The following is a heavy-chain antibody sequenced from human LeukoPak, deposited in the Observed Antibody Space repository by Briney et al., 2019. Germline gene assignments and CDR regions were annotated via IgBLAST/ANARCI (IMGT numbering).Heavy chain of an antibody. V-gene: IGHV3-30*02. D-gene: IGHD5-18*01. Sequence: GGSLRLSCAASGFTFSSYSMNWVRQAPGKGLEWVAFIRHDGSNKYYADSVKGRFTISRDNLKNTVYLQMKSLRAEDTAVYYCAKVYTALARDFDYWGQGTLVTVSS. CDR1: GFTFSSYS. CDR3: AKVYTALARDFDY. CDR2: IRHDGSNK. J-gene: IGHJ4*02.